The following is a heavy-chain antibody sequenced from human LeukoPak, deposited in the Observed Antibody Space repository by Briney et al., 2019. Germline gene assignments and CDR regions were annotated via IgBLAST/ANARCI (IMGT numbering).Heavy chain of an antibody. CDR2: INHSGST. D-gene: IGHD3-10*01. J-gene: IGHJ5*02. CDR1: RGSITNNNYF. V-gene: IGHV4-39*07. CDR3: ARLKARGLLWFGVPHPNWFDP. Sequence: PSETLSLTCSVSRGSITNNNYFWGWIRQPPGKGLEWIGEINHSGSTNYNPSLKSRVTISVDTSKNQFSLKLSSATAADTAVYYCARLKARGLLWFGVPHPNWFDPWGQGTLVTVSS.